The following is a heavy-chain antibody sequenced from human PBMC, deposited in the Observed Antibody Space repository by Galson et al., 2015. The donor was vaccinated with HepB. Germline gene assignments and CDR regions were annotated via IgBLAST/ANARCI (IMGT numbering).Heavy chain of an antibody. V-gene: IGHV3-43D*04. Sequence: SLRLSCATSGFTFHDYAMHWVRQPPGKGLEWVSLISWDGGNTFYADSVKGRFTISRDNSKNSLYLQMNSLRPEDTALYYCVKDGGYSGYDSFDYWGQGTLVTVSS. D-gene: IGHD5-12*01. CDR2: ISWDGGNT. CDR1: GFTFHDYA. J-gene: IGHJ4*02. CDR3: VKDGGYSGYDSFDY.